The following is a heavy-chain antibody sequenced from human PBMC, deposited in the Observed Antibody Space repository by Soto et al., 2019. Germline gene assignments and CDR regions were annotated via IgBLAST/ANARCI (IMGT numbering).Heavy chain of an antibody. CDR3: ARAPPRRGYYYYYYMDV. CDR2: INHSGST. J-gene: IGHJ6*03. CDR1: GGSFSGYY. V-gene: IGHV4-34*01. Sequence: QVQLQQWGAGLLKPSETLSLTCAVYGGSFSGYYWSWIRQPPGKGLEWIGEINHSGSTNYNPSLKSRVTISVDTSKNQFSLKLSSVTAADTAVYYCARAPPRRGYYYYYYMDVWGKGTTVTVSS. D-gene: IGHD3-10*01.